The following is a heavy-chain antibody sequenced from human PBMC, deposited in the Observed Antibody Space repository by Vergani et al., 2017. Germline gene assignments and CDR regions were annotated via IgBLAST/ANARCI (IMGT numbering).Heavy chain of an antibody. Sequence: QVQLQESGPGLVKPSETLSLTCTVSGGSISSHYWSWIRQPPGKGLEWIGYIYYSGSTNYNPSLKSRVTISVDTSKNQFSLKLSSVTAADTAVYYCARVPLQRYYYYYYGMDVWGQGTTVTVSS. CDR1: GGSISSHY. V-gene: IGHV4-59*11. CDR3: ARVPLQRYYYYYYGMDV. D-gene: IGHD5-18*01. CDR2: IYYSGST. J-gene: IGHJ6*02.